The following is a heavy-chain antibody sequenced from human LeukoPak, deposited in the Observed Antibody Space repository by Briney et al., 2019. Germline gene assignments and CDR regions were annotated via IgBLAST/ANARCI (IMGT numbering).Heavy chain of an antibody. Sequence: SLRLSCAASGFTFDDYAMHWVRQAPGKGLEWVSGISWNSGSIGYADSVKGRFTISRDNAKNSLYLQMNSLRAEDTALYYCAKAKGAVADKDAFDIWGQGTVVTVSS. CDR3: AKAKGAVADKDAFDI. D-gene: IGHD6-19*01. CDR2: ISWNSGSI. CDR1: GFTFDDYA. J-gene: IGHJ3*02. V-gene: IGHV3-9*01.